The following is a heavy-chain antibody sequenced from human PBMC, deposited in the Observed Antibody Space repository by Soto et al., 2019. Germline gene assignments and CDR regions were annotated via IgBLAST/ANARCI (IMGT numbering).Heavy chain of an antibody. CDR1: GYSFSDYW. CDR2: IYPGDSDT. CDR3: ARHAIGYCTNGVCYTTYYFDY. Sequence: GESLKISCKASGYSFSDYWIGWVRQMPGRGLEWMGIIYPGDSDTRYSPSFQGQVTISADKSISTAYLQWSSLKASDTAMYYCARHAIGYCTNGVCYTTYYFDYWGQGTLVTVSS. D-gene: IGHD2-8*01. J-gene: IGHJ4*02. V-gene: IGHV5-51*01.